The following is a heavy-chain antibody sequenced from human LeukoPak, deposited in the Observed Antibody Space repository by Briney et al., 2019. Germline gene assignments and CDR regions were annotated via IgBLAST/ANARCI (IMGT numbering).Heavy chain of an antibody. J-gene: IGHJ4*02. CDR2: INPSGGST. D-gene: IGHD3-10*01. V-gene: IGHV1-46*01. Sequence: GASVKVSCKASGYTFISYYMHWVRQAPGQGLEWMGIINPSGGSTSYAQKFQGRVTMTRDTSTSTVYMELSGLRSEDTAVYYCARCPLGGGDGSGSFDYWGQGTLVTVSS. CDR1: GYTFISYY. CDR3: ARCPLGGGDGSGSFDY.